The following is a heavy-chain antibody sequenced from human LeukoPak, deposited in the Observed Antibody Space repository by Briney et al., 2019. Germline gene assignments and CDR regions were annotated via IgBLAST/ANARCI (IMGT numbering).Heavy chain of an antibody. CDR3: ASYDYVWGSYRYPGDY. CDR1: GGSFSGYY. CDR2: INHSGST. D-gene: IGHD3-16*02. J-gene: IGHJ4*02. Sequence: SETLSLTCAVYGGSFSGYYWSWIRQPPGKGLEWIGEINHSGSTNYNPSLKSRVTISVDTSKNQFSLKLSSVTAADTAVYYCASYDYVWGSYRYPGDYWGQGTLVTVSS. V-gene: IGHV4-34*01.